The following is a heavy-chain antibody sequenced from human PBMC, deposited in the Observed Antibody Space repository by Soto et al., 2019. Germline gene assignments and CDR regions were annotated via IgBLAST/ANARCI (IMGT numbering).Heavy chain of an antibody. CDR1: GFTFSSYA. CDR2: ISYDGSNK. D-gene: IGHD1-26*01. J-gene: IGHJ4*02. CDR3: ARDEELDY. V-gene: IGHV3-30-3*01. Sequence: PGESLKISCAASGFTFSSYAMHWVRQAPGKGLEWVAVISYDGSNKYYADSVKGRFTISRDNSKNTLYLQMNSLRAEDTAVYYCARDEELDYWGQGTLVTVSS.